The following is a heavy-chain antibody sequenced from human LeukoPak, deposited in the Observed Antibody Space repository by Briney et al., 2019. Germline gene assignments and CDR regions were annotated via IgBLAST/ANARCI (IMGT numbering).Heavy chain of an antibody. Sequence: WMGWMNPNSGNTGYAQKFQGRVTITRNTSISTAYMELSSLRSEDTAVYYCARALTGDANYWGQGTLVTVSS. V-gene: IGHV1-8*03. CDR3: ARALTGDANY. J-gene: IGHJ4*02. D-gene: IGHD7-27*01. CDR2: MNPNSGNT.